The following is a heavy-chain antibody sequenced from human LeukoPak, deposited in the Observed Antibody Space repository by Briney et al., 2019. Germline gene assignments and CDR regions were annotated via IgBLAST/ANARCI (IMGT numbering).Heavy chain of an antibody. D-gene: IGHD3-22*01. CDR3: ARGAYYYDSSGYSSFDY. CDR1: GYTFTSYG. CDR2: ISAYNGNT. Sequence: ASVKVSCKASGYTFTSYGISWVQQAPGQGLEWMGWISAYNGNTNYAQKLQGRVTMTTDTSTSTAYMELRSLRSDDTAVYYCARGAYYYDSSGYSSFDYWGQGTLVTVSS. V-gene: IGHV1-18*01. J-gene: IGHJ4*02.